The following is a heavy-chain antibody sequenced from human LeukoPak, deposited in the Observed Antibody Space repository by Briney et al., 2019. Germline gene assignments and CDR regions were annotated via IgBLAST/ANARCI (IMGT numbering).Heavy chain of an antibody. CDR1: GGSCSGYY. V-gene: IGHV4-34*01. J-gene: IGHJ4*02. CDR2: INHSGST. D-gene: IGHD1-7*01. Sequence: KPSETLSLTCAVYGGSCSGYYWSWIRQPPGKGLEWIGEINHSGSTNYNPSLKSRVTISVDTSKNQFSLKLSSVTAADTAVYYCARVGITGTNDYWGQGTLVTVSS. CDR3: ARVGITGTNDY.